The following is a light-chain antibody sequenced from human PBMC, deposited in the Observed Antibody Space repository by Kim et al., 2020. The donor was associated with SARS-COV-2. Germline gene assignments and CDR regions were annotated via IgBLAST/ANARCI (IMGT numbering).Light chain of an antibody. V-gene: IGLV1-44*01. CDR1: SSNIGRNT. J-gene: IGLJ3*02. Sequence: GQRVTMSCSGSSSNIGRNTVNWYQQFPGTAPKRLIDTDDRRPSGVSDRVSCSKSGTSASLAISALRSEDEADYYCATWDDRLDVWMFGGGTQLTVL. CDR3: ATWDDRLDVWM. CDR2: TDD.